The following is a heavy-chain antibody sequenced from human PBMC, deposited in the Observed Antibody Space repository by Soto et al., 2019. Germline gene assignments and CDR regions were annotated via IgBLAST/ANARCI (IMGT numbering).Heavy chain of an antibody. V-gene: IGHV3-23*01. Sequence: PGGSLRLSCAASGFTFSSYAMSWVRQAPGKGLEWVSAISGSGGSTYYADSVKGRFTISRDNSKNTLYLQMNSLRAEDTAVYYCEKESRDGYISYYFDYWGQGPLVTVSS. J-gene: IGHJ4*02. D-gene: IGHD5-12*01. CDR1: GFTFSSYA. CDR2: ISGSGGST. CDR3: EKESRDGYISYYFDY.